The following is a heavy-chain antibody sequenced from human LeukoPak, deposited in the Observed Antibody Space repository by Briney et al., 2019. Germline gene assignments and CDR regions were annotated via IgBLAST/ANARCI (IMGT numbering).Heavy chain of an antibody. CDR2: IYHSGST. J-gene: IGHJ4*02. V-gene: IGHV4-4*03. Sequence: PPETLSLTCAVSGGSISSSNWWSWVRQPPGKGLEWIGEIYHSGSTNYNPSLKSRVTISVDKSKNQFSLKLSSVTAADTAVYYCARRTIAPKTVDYWGQGTLVTVSS. CDR1: GGSISSSNW. CDR3: ARRTIAPKTVDY. D-gene: IGHD1-1*01.